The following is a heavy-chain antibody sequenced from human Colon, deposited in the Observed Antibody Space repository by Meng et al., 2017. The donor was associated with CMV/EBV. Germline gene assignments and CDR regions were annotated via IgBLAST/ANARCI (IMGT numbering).Heavy chain of an antibody. CDR2: MRFHGSNE. CDR1: GFTFSNAW. V-gene: IGHV3-30*02. CDR3: AKDLKAYSSGWSSDY. J-gene: IGHJ4*02. Sequence: GESLKISCAASGFTFSNAWMSWVRQAPGKGLEWVAVMRFHGSNEYYADSVKGRFSVSRDNSKSTLYLQMNSLKPEDTAVYFCAKDLKAYSSGWSSDYWGQGTLVTVSS. D-gene: IGHD6-19*01.